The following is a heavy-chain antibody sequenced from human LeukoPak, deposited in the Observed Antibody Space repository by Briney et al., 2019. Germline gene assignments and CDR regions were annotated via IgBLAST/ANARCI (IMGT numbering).Heavy chain of an antibody. J-gene: IGHJ4*02. CDR2: ITTSGTYI. D-gene: IGHD2-2*01. CDR3: AKAAIVVVPAAPFDY. CDR1: GFTFTRFN. V-gene: IGHV3-21*04. Sequence: GGSLRLSCAASGFTFTRFNMNWVRQAPGKGLELVSSITTSGTYIYYADSVKGRFTISRDNSKNTLYLQMNSLRAEDTAVYYCAKAAIVVVPAAPFDYWGQGTLVTVSS.